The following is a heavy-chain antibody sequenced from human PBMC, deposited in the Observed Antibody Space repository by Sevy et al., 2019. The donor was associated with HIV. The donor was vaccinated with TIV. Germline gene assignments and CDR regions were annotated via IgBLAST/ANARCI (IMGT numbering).Heavy chain of an antibody. J-gene: IGHJ4*02. CDR2: ISYDGSFT. V-gene: IGHV3-30*04. CDR1: GFIFSDYT. CDR3: ARSQRSGWHYFYY. D-gene: IGHD6-25*01. Sequence: GGSLRLSCAASGFIFSDYTLHWVRQAPGTGLEWVEDISYDGSFTYYADYVEGRLTISRDNSKNTLFLQMNSLRHEDTAVYDCARSQRSGWHYFYYWGQGALGTVSS.